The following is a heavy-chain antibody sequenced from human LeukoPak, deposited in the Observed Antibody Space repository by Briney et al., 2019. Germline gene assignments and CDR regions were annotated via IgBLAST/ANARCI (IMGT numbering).Heavy chain of an antibody. CDR2: IYYSGST. CDR3: ARTMEVMETGGYYIDY. J-gene: IGHJ4*02. Sequence: PSETLSLTCTVSGGSISSHYWSWIRQPPGKGLEWIGYIYYSGSTNYNPSLKSRVTISADTSKNQFSLKLSSVTAADTAVYYCARTMEVMETGGYYIDYWGQGTLVTVSS. V-gene: IGHV4-59*11. D-gene: IGHD3-16*01. CDR1: GGSISSHY.